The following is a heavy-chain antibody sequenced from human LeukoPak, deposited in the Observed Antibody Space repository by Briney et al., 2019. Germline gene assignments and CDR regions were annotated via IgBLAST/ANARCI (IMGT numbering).Heavy chain of an antibody. J-gene: IGHJ6*03. Sequence: GASVKVSCKASGYTFTNYGISWVRQAPGQGLEWMGWISVYNDNTNYAQKLQGRVTMTTDTSKSTVYMELRSLRSDDTAVYYCAKAAVDYYYYMDVWGKGTTVTVSS. CDR1: GYTFTNYG. V-gene: IGHV1-18*01. D-gene: IGHD6-13*01. CDR2: ISVYNDNT. CDR3: AKAAVDYYYYMDV.